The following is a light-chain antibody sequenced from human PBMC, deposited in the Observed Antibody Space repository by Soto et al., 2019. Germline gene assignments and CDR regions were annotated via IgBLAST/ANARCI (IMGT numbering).Light chain of an antibody. Sequence: QAVVTQPPSVSGAPGLRVTISCTGSSSNIGAGYGVHWYQQLPRTAPKLLLYGDTNRPSGVPDRFSGSKSGTSASLAITGLQSEDEADYYCQSYDSSLSGVVFGGGTKLTVL. J-gene: IGLJ2*01. CDR2: GDT. CDR3: QSYDSSLSGVV. CDR1: SSNIGAGYG. V-gene: IGLV1-40*01.